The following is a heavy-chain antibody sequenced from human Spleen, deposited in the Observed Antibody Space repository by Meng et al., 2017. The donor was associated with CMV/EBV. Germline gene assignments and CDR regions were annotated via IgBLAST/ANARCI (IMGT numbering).Heavy chain of an antibody. Sequence: KVSCKASGYTFANYAIHWVRQAPGQRLECMGWMNAGNGNTKYSQKFQSRVTITRDTSATTAHMELSSLRSEDTAVYYCARVGGWHFDYWGQGTLVTVSS. CDR2: MNAGNGNT. D-gene: IGHD5-24*01. J-gene: IGHJ4*02. CDR1: GYTFANYA. V-gene: IGHV1-3*01. CDR3: ARVGGWHFDY.